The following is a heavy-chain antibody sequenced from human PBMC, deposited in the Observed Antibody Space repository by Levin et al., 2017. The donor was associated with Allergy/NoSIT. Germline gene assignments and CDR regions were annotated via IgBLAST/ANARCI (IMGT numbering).Heavy chain of an antibody. J-gene: IGHJ3*01. D-gene: IGHD2-15*01. CDR2: ISDSGSSR. Sequence: GGSLRLSCAASGFTFSNYAMSWVRQAPGKGLEWVSFISDSGSSRYYADSVKGRFTISGDNSRNTLYLQMNSLRADDTAIYYCARDSSRKWGHAFDLWGQGTMVTVSS. CDR3: ARDSSRKWGHAFDL. CDR1: GFTFSNYA. V-gene: IGHV3-23*01.